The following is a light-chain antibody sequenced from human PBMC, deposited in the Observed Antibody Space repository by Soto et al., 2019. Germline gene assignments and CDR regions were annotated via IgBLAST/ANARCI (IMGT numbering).Light chain of an antibody. Sequence: QSALTQPASVSGSPGQSITISCTGTSSDVGGYNYVSWYQQHPGKAPKLMIYDVSNRPSGVSNRFSGSKSGNTASLTISGLHAEYEADYYCSSYTISSTYVVFGGGTKLTVL. V-gene: IGLV2-14*01. CDR1: SSDVGGYNY. J-gene: IGLJ2*01. CDR3: SSYTISSTYVV. CDR2: DVS.